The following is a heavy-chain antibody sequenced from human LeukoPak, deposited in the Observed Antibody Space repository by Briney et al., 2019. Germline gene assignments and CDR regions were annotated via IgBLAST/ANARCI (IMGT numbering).Heavy chain of an antibody. V-gene: IGHV4-59*01. Sequence: PSETLSLTCSVSRGSITNYYWNWIRQPPGKGLEWVGYIHYSGNTNYNPSLRSRVTISLDTSKNQFSLKLRSVTATDTAVYYCARHYGPWGQGTLVTVSS. D-gene: IGHD3-16*01. CDR1: RGSITNYY. CDR2: IHYSGNT. CDR3: ARHYGP. J-gene: IGHJ5*02.